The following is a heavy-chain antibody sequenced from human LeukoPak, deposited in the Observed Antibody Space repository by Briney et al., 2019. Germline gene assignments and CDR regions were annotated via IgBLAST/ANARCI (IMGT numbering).Heavy chain of an antibody. CDR1: GFTVSSAY. Sequence: GGSLRLSCAASGFTVSSAYLGWIRQAPGKGLEWVSVIYSGGTTYYVDSVKGRFTISGDNSKNTLYLQMNSLGTGDTAVYWCARAHSGSWWFDPWGQGTLVTVSS. J-gene: IGHJ5*02. V-gene: IGHV3-53*01. CDR2: IYSGGTT. D-gene: IGHD3-22*01. CDR3: ARAHSGSWWFDP.